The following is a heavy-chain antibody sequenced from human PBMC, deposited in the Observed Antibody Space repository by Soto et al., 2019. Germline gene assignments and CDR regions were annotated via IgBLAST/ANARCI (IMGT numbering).Heavy chain of an antibody. Sequence: QVQLVQSGAEVKKPGASVEVSCKASGYTFTGYYMHWVRQAPGQGLEWMGWINPNSGGTNYAQKFQGRVTMTRDTSISTAYMELSRLRSDDTAVYYCARGQQLVWYYYYGMDVWGQGTTVTVSS. J-gene: IGHJ6*02. CDR1: GYTFTGYY. CDR2: INPNSGGT. V-gene: IGHV1-2*02. D-gene: IGHD6-13*01. CDR3: ARGQQLVWYYYYGMDV.